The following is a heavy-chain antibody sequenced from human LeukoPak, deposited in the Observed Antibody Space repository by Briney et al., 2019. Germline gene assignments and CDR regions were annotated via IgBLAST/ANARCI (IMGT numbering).Heavy chain of an antibody. CDR3: ARFVAGAQRLDLFYYYYYYMDV. D-gene: IGHD6-25*01. J-gene: IGHJ6*03. CDR2: INHSGST. CDR1: GGSFSGYY. V-gene: IGHV4-34*01. Sequence: PSETLSLTCAVYGGSFSGYYWSWIRQPPGKGLECIGEINHSGSTNYNPSLKSRVTISVDTSKNQFSLKLSSVTAADTAVYYCARFVAGAQRLDLFYYYYYYMDVWGKGTTVTISS.